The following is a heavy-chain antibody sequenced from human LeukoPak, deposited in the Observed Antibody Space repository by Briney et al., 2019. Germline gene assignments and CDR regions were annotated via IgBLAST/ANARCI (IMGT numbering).Heavy chain of an antibody. CDR2: INQDGSKK. CDR1: GFTFSSYW. CDR3: ARDLLNEFCSCTSGDAPPDY. V-gene: IGHV3-7*01. D-gene: IGHD2-2*01. J-gene: IGHJ4*02. Sequence: PGGSLRLSCAASGFTFSSYWMSWVRQAPGKGLEWVANINQDGSKKYYVDSVKGRSTISRDNAKNSLYLQMNNLRAEDTAVYYYARDLLNEFCSCTSGDAPPDYCGRGTLVTVSS.